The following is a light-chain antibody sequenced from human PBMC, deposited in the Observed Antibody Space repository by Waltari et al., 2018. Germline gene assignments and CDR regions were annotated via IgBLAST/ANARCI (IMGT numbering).Light chain of an antibody. Sequence: EIVLPQSPGTLSLSPGERAPLSCRATPSVSHSNLAWYQQKGGQAPRLLIYGASSRATGIPDRFSGSGSGTDFTLSISRLEPEDYGVYYCQQYAGSPITFGGGTKVEI. J-gene: IGKJ4*01. CDR3: QQYAGSPIT. V-gene: IGKV3-20*01. CDR2: GAS. CDR1: PSVSHSN.